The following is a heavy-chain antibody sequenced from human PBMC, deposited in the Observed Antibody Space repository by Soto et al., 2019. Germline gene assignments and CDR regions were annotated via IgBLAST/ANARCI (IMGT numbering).Heavy chain of an antibody. CDR2: IYYSGST. J-gene: IGHJ6*02. D-gene: IGHD4-17*01. CDR1: GGSISSYY. V-gene: IGHV4-59*01. CDR3: ARGGRRWDYYYYGMDV. Sequence: SETLSLTCTVSGGSISSYYWSWIRQPPGKGLEWIGYIYYSGSTNYNPSLKSRVTISVDTSKNQFSLKLSSVTAADTAVYYCARGGRRWDYYYYGMDVWGQGTTVTAP.